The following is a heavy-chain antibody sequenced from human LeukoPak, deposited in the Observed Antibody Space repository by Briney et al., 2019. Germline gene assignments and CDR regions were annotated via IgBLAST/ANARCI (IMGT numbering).Heavy chain of an antibody. J-gene: IGHJ2*01. CDR3: AKLVTVTTDLRYFDL. V-gene: IGHV3-23*01. D-gene: IGHD4-17*01. Sequence: PGGSLRLSCAASGFTFSSYAMSWVRQAPGKGLEWVSAISGSGGSTCYADSVKGRFTISRDNSKNTLYLQMNSLRAEDTAVYYCAKLVTVTTDLRYFDLWGRGTLVTVSS. CDR2: ISGSGGST. CDR1: GFTFSSYA.